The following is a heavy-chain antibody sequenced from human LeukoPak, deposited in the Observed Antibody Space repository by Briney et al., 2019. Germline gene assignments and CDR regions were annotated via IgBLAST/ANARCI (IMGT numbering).Heavy chain of an antibody. CDR3: ARVKQQRFDY. J-gene: IGHJ4*02. Sequence: PSQTLSLTCSVAGASISSHCWSWIRQPPGNGLEWIGYIYYSGSTKYNPSLKSRVTISVDPSKNQFSLKLSSVTAADTAVYYCARVKQQRFDYWGQGTLVTVSS. D-gene: IGHD6-13*01. CDR2: IYYSGST. V-gene: IGHV4-59*11. CDR1: GASISSHC.